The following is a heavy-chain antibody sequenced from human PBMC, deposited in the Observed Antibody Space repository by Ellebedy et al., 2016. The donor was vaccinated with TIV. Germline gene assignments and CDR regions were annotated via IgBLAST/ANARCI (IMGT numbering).Heavy chain of an antibody. J-gene: IGHJ4*02. CDR2: ISHTGSRT. V-gene: IGHV3-23*01. Sequence: PGGSLRLSCAASGFTFSSYAMSRVRQAPGKGLEWVSTISHTGSRTYYADSVEGRFTISRDNSKKTLYLQMNSLRAEDTAIYYCAKGRGGGSDSSAPRYYFDYWGLGTLVTVSS. CDR3: AKGRGGGSDSSAPRYYFDY. CDR1: GFTFSSYA. D-gene: IGHD3-22*01.